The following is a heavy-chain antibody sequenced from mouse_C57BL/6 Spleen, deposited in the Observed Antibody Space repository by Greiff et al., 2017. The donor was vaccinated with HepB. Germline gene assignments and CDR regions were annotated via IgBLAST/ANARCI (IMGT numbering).Heavy chain of an antibody. CDR3: ARGNSNQYCFDY. V-gene: IGHV5-4*01. CDR1: GFTFSSYA. Sequence: EVQLVESGGGLVKPGGSLKLSCAASGFTFSSYAMSWVRQTPEKRLEWVATISDGGSYTYYPDNVKGRFTISRDNAKNNLYLQMSHLKSEDTAMYYCARGNSNQYCFDYWGQGTTLTVSS. D-gene: IGHD2-5*01. J-gene: IGHJ2*01. CDR2: ISDGGSYT.